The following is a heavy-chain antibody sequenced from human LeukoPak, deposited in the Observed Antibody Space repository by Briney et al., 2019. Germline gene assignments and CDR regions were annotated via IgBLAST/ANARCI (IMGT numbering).Heavy chain of an antibody. CDR1: GSTFSGFS. CDR2: IKQDGSER. Sequence: WGSLRLSCAASGSTFSGFSMSWVRQSPTKGLEWVANIKQDGSERYYVDSVKGRFTISRDNAKNSLSLQMNNLRVEDTAVYYCARAGSHWHYVYWGQGTVVTVSS. V-gene: IGHV3-7*01. D-gene: IGHD3-10*01. CDR3: ARAGSHWHYVY. J-gene: IGHJ4*02.